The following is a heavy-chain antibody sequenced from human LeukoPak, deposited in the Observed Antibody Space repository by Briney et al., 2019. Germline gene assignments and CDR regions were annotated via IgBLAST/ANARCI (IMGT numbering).Heavy chain of an antibody. V-gene: IGHV3-23*01. Sequence: GGSLRLSCAASGFTFSDYAMSWVRQAPEKGLEWLSTISTGDTTYSADSVKGRFTISRDISKSTLYLQMNSVGVGDTAVYYCAKKDYAGFHWGQGTLVAVSS. D-gene: IGHD4-17*01. CDR1: GFTFSDYA. J-gene: IGHJ4*02. CDR3: AKKDYAGFH. CDR2: ISTGDTT.